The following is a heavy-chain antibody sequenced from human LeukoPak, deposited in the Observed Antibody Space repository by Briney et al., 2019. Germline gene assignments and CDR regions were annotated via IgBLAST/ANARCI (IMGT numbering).Heavy chain of an antibody. D-gene: IGHD2-2*01. V-gene: IGHV4-4*07. J-gene: IGHJ5*02. CDR3: ARASFLFSQRHHCSSTSCPPQVGWFDP. CDR2: IYTSGST. Sequence: SETLSLTCTVSGGSISSYYWSWIRQPAGKGLEWIGRIYTSGSTNYNPSLKSRVTMSVDTSKNQFSLKLSSVTAADTAVYYCARASFLFSQRHHCSSTSCPPQVGWFDPWGQGTLVTVSS. CDR1: GGSISSYY.